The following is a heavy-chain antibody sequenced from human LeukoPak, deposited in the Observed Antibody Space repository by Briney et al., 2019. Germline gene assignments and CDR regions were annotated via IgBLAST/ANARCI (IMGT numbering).Heavy chain of an antibody. J-gene: IGHJ5*02. V-gene: IGHV1-2*02. CDR1: GYTFTGYY. D-gene: IGHD5-12*01. CDR2: INPNSGGT. CDR3: ARDLVDIVATADWFDP. Sequence: GASVKVSCKASGYTFTGYYIHWVRQAPGQGLEWMGWINPNSGGTNYAQKFQGRVTMTRDTSISTAYMELSRLRSDDTAVYYCARDLVDIVATADWFDPWGQGTQVTVSS.